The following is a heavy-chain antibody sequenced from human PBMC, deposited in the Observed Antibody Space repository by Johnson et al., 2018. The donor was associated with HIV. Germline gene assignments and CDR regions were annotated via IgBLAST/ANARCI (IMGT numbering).Heavy chain of an antibody. D-gene: IGHD2-21*01. J-gene: IGHJ3*02. Sequence: QVQLVESGGGVVQPGRSLRLSCAASGFTFSSYGMHWVRQAPGKGLEWVAVVWYDGSNKYYADSVKGRFTISRDNSKNTLYLQMNSLRPEDTAVYFCAKRAQVVSGSPSDAFDIWGQGTMVTVSS. CDR2: VWYDGSNK. V-gene: IGHV3-33*06. CDR1: GFTFSSYG. CDR3: AKRAQVVSGSPSDAFDI.